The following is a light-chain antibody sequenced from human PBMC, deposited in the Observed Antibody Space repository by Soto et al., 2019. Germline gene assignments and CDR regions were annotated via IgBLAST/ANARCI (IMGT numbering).Light chain of an antibody. Sequence: DIQRTQSPSSLAASVGDRVTITCQASQDISNYLNWYQQKPGKAPKLLIYAASTLQSGVPSRFSGSGSGTEFTLTISSLQPEDFATYYCQQFNSYPITFGQGTRLEIK. CDR2: AAS. CDR1: QDISNY. V-gene: IGKV1-9*01. CDR3: QQFNSYPIT. J-gene: IGKJ5*01.